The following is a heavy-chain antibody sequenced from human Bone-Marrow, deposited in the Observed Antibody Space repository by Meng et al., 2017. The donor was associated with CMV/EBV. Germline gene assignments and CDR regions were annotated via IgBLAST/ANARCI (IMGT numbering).Heavy chain of an antibody. Sequence: GGSLRLSCAASGFTFSSYAMSWVRQAPGKGLEWVSAISGSGGSTYYADSVKGRFTISRDNSKNTLYLQMNSLRAEDTAVYYCAKGGSRITMIVVVMDDAFDIWGQGTMVTVSS. CDR2: ISGSGGST. V-gene: IGHV3-23*01. D-gene: IGHD3-22*01. CDR3: AKGGSRITMIVVVMDDAFDI. CDR1: GFTFSSYA. J-gene: IGHJ3*02.